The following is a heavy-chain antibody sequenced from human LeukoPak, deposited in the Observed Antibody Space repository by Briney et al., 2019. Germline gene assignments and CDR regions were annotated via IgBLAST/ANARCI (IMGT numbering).Heavy chain of an antibody. CDR2: ISSSSSYI. Sequence: GESLRLSCAASGVTFSSYSMNWVRQAPGKGLEWVTSISSSSSYIYYADSVKGRFTISRDNAKNSLYLQMSNLRAEDTAVYFCARGGGLDVWGQGATVTVSS. CDR1: GVTFSSYS. D-gene: IGHD3-16*01. V-gene: IGHV3-21*04. CDR3: ARGGGLDV. J-gene: IGHJ6*02.